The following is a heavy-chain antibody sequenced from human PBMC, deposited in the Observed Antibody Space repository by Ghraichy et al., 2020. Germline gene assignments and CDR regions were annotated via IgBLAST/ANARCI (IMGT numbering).Heavy chain of an antibody. D-gene: IGHD5-24*01. CDR3: ARDRASFFDY. V-gene: IGHV4-59*01. Sequence: SETLSLTCTVSGDSISSYYWTWIRQSPGKGLEWIGYIYYSGGANYNPSLKSRVTISVDTSKNQFSLKLSSVTAADTAVYYCARDRASFFDYWGQGTLVTVSS. J-gene: IGHJ4*02. CDR2: IYYSGGA. CDR1: GDSISSYY.